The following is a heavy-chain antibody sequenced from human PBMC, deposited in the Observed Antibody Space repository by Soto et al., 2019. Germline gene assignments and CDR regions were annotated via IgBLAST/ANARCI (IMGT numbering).Heavy chain of an antibody. CDR3: ARDIMGTWLQNDAFDI. Sequence: XSVKVTCKASGYTFTSYGIIWVRQAPGQGLEWMGWISAYNGNTNYAQKLQGRVTMTTDTSTSTAYMELRSLRSDDTAVYYCARDIMGTWLQNDAFDIWGQGTMVTVSS. V-gene: IGHV1-18*04. J-gene: IGHJ3*02. D-gene: IGHD2-8*01. CDR2: ISAYNGNT. CDR1: GYTFTSYG.